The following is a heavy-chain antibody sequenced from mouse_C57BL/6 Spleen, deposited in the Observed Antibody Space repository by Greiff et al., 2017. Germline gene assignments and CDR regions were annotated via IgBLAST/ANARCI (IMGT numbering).Heavy chain of an antibody. Sequence: EVHLVESGGDLVKPGGSLKLSCAASGFTFSSYGMSWVRQTPDKRLEWVATISSGGSYTYYPDSVKGRFTISRDNAKNTLYLQMSSLKAEDTAMYYCARQGGGLGAMDYWGQGTSVTVSS. CDR2: ISSGGSYT. V-gene: IGHV5-6*01. D-gene: IGHD3-3*01. CDR3: ARQGGGLGAMDY. J-gene: IGHJ4*01. CDR1: GFTFSSYG.